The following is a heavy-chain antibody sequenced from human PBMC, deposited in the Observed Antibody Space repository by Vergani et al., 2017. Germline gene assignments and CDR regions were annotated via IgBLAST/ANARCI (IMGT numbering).Heavy chain of an antibody. CDR1: GGSISSSSYY. Sequence: QLQLQESGPGLVKPSETLSLTCTVSGGSISSSSYYWGWIRQPPGKGLEWIGSIYYSGSTYYNPSLKSRVTISVDTSKNQFSLKLSSVTAADTAVYYCARLNSYGGNSWYFDLWGRGTLVTVSS. D-gene: IGHD4-23*01. J-gene: IGHJ2*01. V-gene: IGHV4-39*01. CDR2: IYYSGST. CDR3: ARLNSYGGNSWYFDL.